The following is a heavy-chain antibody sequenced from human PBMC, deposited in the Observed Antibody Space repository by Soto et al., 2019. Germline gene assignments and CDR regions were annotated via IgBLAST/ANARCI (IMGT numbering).Heavy chain of an antibody. V-gene: IGHV1-69*13. J-gene: IGHJ3*02. D-gene: IGHD1-26*01. CDR3: ARVGGSYSEYAFDI. Sequence: ASVKVSWKASGGTFSSYASSWVRQAPGQGLEWMGGIIPIFGTANYAQKFQGRVTITADESTSTAYMELSSLRSEDTAVYYCARVGGSYSEYAFDIWGQGTMVTVSS. CDR2: IIPIFGTA. CDR1: GGTFSSYA.